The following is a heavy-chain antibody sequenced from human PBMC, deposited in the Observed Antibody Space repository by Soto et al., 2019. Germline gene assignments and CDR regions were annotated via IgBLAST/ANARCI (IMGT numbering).Heavy chain of an antibody. CDR2: INHSGGT. J-gene: IGHJ6*02. V-gene: IGHV4-34*01. D-gene: IGHD3-22*01. Sequence: SETLSLTCAVYGGSFSGYYWSWIRQPPGKGLEWIGEINHSGGTNYNPSLKSRVTISVDTSKNQFSLKLSSVTAADTAVYYCARGLIYYDSSGYYYYYGMDVWGQGTTVTVSS. CDR1: GGSFSGYY. CDR3: ARGLIYYDSSGYYYYYGMDV.